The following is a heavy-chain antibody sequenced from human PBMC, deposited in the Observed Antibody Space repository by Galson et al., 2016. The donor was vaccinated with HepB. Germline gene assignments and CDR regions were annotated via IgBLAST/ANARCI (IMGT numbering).Heavy chain of an antibody. V-gene: IGHV5-10-1*01. J-gene: IGHJ3*02. CDR1: GYIFTSYW. Sequence: QSGAEVKKPGESLRISCQGSGYIFTSYWINWVRQMPGKGLEWMGRLDPSDSYTTYSPSFQGHVTISADNSISTAYLQWSSVKASDTGMYYCVSGIYGSGLDAFDIWGQETMVTVSS. CDR3: VSGIYGSGLDAFDI. D-gene: IGHD3-10*01. CDR2: LDPSDSYT.